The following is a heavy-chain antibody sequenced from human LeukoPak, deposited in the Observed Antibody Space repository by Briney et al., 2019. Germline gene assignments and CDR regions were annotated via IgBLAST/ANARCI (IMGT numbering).Heavy chain of an antibody. D-gene: IGHD3-22*01. CDR2: IGAFNGNT. CDR1: GYSFDRYG. J-gene: IGHJ3*02. V-gene: IGHV1-18*01. Sequence: ASVKVSCKASGYSFDRYGISWVRQAPGQGLEWLGWIGAFNGNTNYALNLQGRVTMTADTSTTTAYMELRSLSSDDTAVYYCARDFLSYDGSENHFEDTFDIWGQGTMVTVSS. CDR3: ARDFLSYDGSENHFEDTFDI.